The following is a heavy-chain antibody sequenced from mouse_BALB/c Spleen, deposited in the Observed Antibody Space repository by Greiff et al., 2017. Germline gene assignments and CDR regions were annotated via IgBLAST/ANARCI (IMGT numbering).Heavy chain of an antibody. J-gene: IGHJ2*01. D-gene: IGHD1-1*01. Sequence: EVKLLESGPGLVKPSQSLSLTCTVTGYSITSDYAWNWIRQFPGNKLEWMGYISYSGSTSYNPSLKSRISITRDTSKNQFFLQLNSVTTEDTATYYCASYYYGSSLFDYWGQGTTLTVSS. CDR1: GYSITSDYA. CDR2: ISYSGST. CDR3: ASYYYGSSLFDY. V-gene: IGHV3-2*02.